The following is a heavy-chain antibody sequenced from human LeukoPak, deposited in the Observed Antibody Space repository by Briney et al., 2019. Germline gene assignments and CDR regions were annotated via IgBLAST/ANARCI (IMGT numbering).Heavy chain of an antibody. D-gene: IGHD2-2*01. J-gene: IGHJ4*02. CDR3: AKSGCSSTNRYVNF. CDR2: MSFDGSNK. Sequence: GGSLRLSCAASGFTFSDYGMHWVRQTPGKGLEWVAVMSFDGSNKYYAASVKGRFTISRDNSKNTLYLQMNSLRAEDTAVYYCAKSGCSSTNRYVNFWRQGTLVTVSS. V-gene: IGHV3-30*18. CDR1: GFTFSDYG.